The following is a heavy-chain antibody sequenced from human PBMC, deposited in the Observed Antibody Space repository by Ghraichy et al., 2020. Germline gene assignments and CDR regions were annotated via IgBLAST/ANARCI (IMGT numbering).Heavy chain of an antibody. D-gene: IGHD5-24*01. V-gene: IGHV4-39*01. J-gene: IGHJ6*02. CDR1: CGSIRSSGDY. CDR2: IYYSGST. Sequence: SETLSLTCTVSCGSIRSSGDYWGWIRQPPGKGLEWTGSIYYSGSTYYNPSLKSRVTISVDTSKNQFSLKLRSVTAADTAVYYCARHVQGDGYKVYNYYYGLDVWGQGTTVTVSS. CDR3: ARHVQGDGYKVYNYYYGLDV.